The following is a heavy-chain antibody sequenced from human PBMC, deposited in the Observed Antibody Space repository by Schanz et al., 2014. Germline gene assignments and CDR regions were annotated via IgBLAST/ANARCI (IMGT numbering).Heavy chain of an antibody. J-gene: IGHJ4*02. CDR2: MYHSGSS. D-gene: IGHD2-8*02. V-gene: IGHV4-59*01. Sequence: QVHLQESGPGLVKPSETLSVTCTVSGGSINNYFWTWIRQPPGKGLEWIGYMYHSGSSNYNPSLKSRVTISVDTSKNQFSLKMTSLTAADTAVYFCARVGGGILTSWYSLDSWGQGTLVTVSS. CDR1: GGSINNYF. CDR3: ARVGGGILTSWYSLDS.